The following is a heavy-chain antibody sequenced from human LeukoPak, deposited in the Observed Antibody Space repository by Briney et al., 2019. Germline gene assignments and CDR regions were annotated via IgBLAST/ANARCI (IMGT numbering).Heavy chain of an antibody. Sequence: PSETLSLTCAVSGGSISSGGYSWSWIRQPPGKGLEWIGYIYHSGSTYYNPSLKSRVTISVDRSKNQFSLKLSSVTAANTAVYYCARNFGGYYSDWYFDLWGRGTLVTVSS. J-gene: IGHJ2*01. CDR1: GGSISSGGYS. CDR2: IYHSGST. D-gene: IGHD3-22*01. V-gene: IGHV4-30-2*01. CDR3: ARNFGGYYSDWYFDL.